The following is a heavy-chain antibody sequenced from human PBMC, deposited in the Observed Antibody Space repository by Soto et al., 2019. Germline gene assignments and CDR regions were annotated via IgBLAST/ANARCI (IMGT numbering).Heavy chain of an antibody. J-gene: IGHJ6*03. V-gene: IGHV1-3*01. Sequence: ASVKVSCKASGYTFTSYAMHWVRQAPGQRLEWMGWINAGNGNTKYSQKFQGRVTITRDTSASTAYMELSSLRSEDTAVYYCERVLSYYYYMDVWGKGTTVTVSS. CDR1: GYTFTSYA. CDR2: INAGNGNT. CDR3: ERVLSYYYYMDV. D-gene: IGHD3-9*01.